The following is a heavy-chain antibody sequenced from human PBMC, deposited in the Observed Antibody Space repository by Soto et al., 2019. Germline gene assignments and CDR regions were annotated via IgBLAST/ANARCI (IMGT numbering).Heavy chain of an antibody. D-gene: IGHD1-26*01. V-gene: IGHV3-23*01. Sequence: EVQLLESGGGLVQPGGSLRLSCAASGFTFSSYAMNWVRQAPGKGLEWVSVISGSGDSTYYADSVKGRFTISRDNSKNTLYRQMNSLRAEDTAVYYCAKRGSGSYFDYWGQGTLVTGSS. CDR2: ISGSGDST. CDR1: GFTFSSYA. CDR3: AKRGSGSYFDY. J-gene: IGHJ4*02.